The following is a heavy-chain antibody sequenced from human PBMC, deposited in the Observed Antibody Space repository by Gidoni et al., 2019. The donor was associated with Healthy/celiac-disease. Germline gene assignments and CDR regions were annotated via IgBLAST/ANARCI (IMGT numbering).Heavy chain of an antibody. J-gene: IGHJ6*02. CDR3: ARGESGYDRVDDTYYGMDV. CDR1: GFTFSDYY. Sequence: QVQLVESGGGLVKPGGSLRLSCAASGFTFSDYYLSWIRQAPGKGLEWVSYISSSSSYTNDADSVKGRFTISRDNAKNSLYLQMNSLRAEDTAVYYCARGESGYDRVDDTYYGMDVWGQGTTVTVSS. CDR2: ISSSSSYT. D-gene: IGHD5-12*01. V-gene: IGHV3-11*06.